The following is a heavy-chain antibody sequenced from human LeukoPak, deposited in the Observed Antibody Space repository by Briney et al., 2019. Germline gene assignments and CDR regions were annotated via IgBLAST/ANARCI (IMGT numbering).Heavy chain of an antibody. V-gene: IGHV3-23*01. J-gene: IGHJ4*02. CDR2: ISGGGRST. CDR1: VFSFNTCS. Sequence: GGSVRLSCAASVFSFNTCSICWVRHAPGKGLEWVSTISGGGRSTDYADSVKGRFTISRDNSKNTLYLQMNSLRAEDTAVYYCARERYFDYWGQGTLVTVSS. CDR3: ARERYFDY.